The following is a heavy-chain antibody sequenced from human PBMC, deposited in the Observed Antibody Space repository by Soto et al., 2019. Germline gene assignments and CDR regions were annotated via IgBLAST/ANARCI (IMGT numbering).Heavy chain of an antibody. CDR1: GYSFTSYW. J-gene: IGHJ6*02. V-gene: IGHV5-10-1*01. CDR2: IDPRDSYT. Sequence: PGESLKISCKGSGYSFTSYWISWVRQMPGKGLEWMGRIDPRDSYTNYSPSFQGHVTISADKSISTAYLQWSSLKASDTAMYYCARVRSRGYSYANGMDVWGQGTTVTVSS. CDR3: ARVRSRGYSYANGMDV. D-gene: IGHD5-18*01.